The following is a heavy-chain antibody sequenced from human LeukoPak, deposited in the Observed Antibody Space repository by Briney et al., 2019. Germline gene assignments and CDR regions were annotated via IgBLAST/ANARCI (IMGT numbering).Heavy chain of an antibody. CDR3: AKNGYSSGWYMYYFDY. V-gene: IGHV3-30*18. Sequence: GGSLRLSCAASGLSFDSSGMHWVRQAPGKGLEWVAVISYDGKNKYYADSVRGRFTVSRDNSMNTLYLQMNSLRTEDTAVYYCAKNGYSSGWYMYYFDYWGQGALVTVSS. CDR2: ISYDGKNK. J-gene: IGHJ4*02. D-gene: IGHD6-19*01. CDR1: GLSFDSSG.